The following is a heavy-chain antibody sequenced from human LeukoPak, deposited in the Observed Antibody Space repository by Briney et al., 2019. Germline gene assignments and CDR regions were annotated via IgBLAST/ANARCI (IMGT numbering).Heavy chain of an antibody. CDR2: INPSGGST. Sequence: ASVKVSCKASGYTFTSYYMHWVRQAPGQGLEWMGIINPSGGSTTYAQKFQGRVTMTRDTSTSTVYMELSSLRSEDTAVYYCVRSNPPIYYYDSSGYSHFDSWGQGTLVTVSS. CDR3: VRSNPPIYYYDSSGYSHFDS. CDR1: GYTFTSYY. V-gene: IGHV1-46*01. D-gene: IGHD3-22*01. J-gene: IGHJ4*02.